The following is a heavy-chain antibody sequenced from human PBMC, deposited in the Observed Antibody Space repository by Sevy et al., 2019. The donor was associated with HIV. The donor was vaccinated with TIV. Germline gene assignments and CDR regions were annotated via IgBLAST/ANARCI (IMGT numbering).Heavy chain of an antibody. D-gene: IGHD3-22*01. CDR1: GFTFSSYA. V-gene: IGHV3-23*01. CDR3: AKEGGRYGYDSRGLFDY. CDR2: ISGSGYST. Sequence: GGSLRLSCAASGFTFSSYAMTWVRQAPGKGLEWVSGISGSGYSTYYADSVKGRFTISRDNSKNTLYLQMNSLRAEDTAVYYCAKEGGRYGYDSRGLFDYWGEGTLVTVSS. J-gene: IGHJ4*02.